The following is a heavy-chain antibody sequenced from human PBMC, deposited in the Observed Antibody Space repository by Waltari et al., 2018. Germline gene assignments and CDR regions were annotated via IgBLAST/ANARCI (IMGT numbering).Heavy chain of an antibody. CDR2: IIPIFGTA. J-gene: IGHJ4*02. D-gene: IGHD5-12*01. CDR1: GATYTSYA. CDR3: ARELRGDSGYDREGFDY. V-gene: IGHV1-69*01. Sequence: QVQLVQSGAEARMPGYSVRVSCQTSGATYTSYASSWARQPPGQGLEWMGGIIPIFGTANCAQKFQGRVTITADESTSTAYMELSSLRSEDTAVYYCARELRGDSGYDREGFDYWGQGTLVTVSS.